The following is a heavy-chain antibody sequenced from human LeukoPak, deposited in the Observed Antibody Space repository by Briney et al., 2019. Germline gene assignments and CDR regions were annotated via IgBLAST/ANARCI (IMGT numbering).Heavy chain of an antibody. CDR2: MNPNSGNT. Sequence: ASVKVSCKASGYTFTSYDINWVRQATGQGLEWMGWMNPNSGNTGYAQKFQGRVTMTRNTSISTAYMELSSLRSEDTAVYYCARGPVLLWFGDTYYYMDVWGKGTTVTISS. CDR1: GYTFTSYD. CDR3: ARGPVLLWFGDTYYYMDV. J-gene: IGHJ6*03. D-gene: IGHD3-10*01. V-gene: IGHV1-8*01.